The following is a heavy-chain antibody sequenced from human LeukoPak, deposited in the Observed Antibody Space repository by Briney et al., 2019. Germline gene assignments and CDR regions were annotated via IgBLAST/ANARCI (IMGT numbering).Heavy chain of an antibody. Sequence: GGPLRLSCAASGLTGSSNYMSWVRQAPGKGLEWVSVIYSGGSTYYADSVNGRFTISRDNSKNTLYLQMNSLRAEDTAVYYCARDSYDILAGYYVQDYYYGMDVWGQGTTVSASS. D-gene: IGHD3-9*01. J-gene: IGHJ6*02. CDR1: GLTGSSNY. V-gene: IGHV3-53*01. CDR3: ARDSYDILAGYYVQDYYYGMDV. CDR2: IYSGGST.